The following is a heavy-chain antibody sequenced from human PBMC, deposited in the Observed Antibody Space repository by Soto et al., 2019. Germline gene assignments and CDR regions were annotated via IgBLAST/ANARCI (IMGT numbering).Heavy chain of an antibody. D-gene: IGHD1-1*01. J-gene: IGHJ4*02. V-gene: IGHV3-23*01. Sequence: EVQLLESGGGLVQPGGSLRLSCAGSGFTFSDYAISWVRQAPGKGLEWVSAMSGRGGSVYYADSVKGRFTISRDNSKNTVYLQMSSLRGEDTAIYYCAKTFGRNWLLDYWGRGTLVTVSS. CDR2: MSGRGGSV. CDR1: GFTFSDYA. CDR3: AKTFGRNWLLDY.